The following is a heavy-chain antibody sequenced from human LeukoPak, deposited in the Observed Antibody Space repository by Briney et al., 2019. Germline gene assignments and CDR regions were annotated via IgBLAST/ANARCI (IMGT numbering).Heavy chain of an antibody. J-gene: IGHJ4*02. Sequence: PSETLSLTCAVYGGSFSGYYWSWIRQPPGKGLEWIGEINHSGSTNYNPSLKSRVTISVDTSKNQFSLKLSSVTAADTAVYYCARSLVDFWSGYPYTFDYWGQGTLVTVSS. D-gene: IGHD3-3*01. V-gene: IGHV4-34*01. CDR3: ARSLVDFWSGYPYTFDY. CDR1: GGSFSGYY. CDR2: INHSGST.